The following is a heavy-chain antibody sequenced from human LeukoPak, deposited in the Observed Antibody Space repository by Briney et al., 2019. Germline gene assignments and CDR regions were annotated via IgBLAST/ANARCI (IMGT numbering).Heavy chain of an antibody. D-gene: IGHD3-9*01. CDR3: AKDPLDYDILTGYYNTGY. CDR2: ISGSGGST. CDR1: GFTFSGYA. Sequence: GGSLRLSCATSGFTFSGYAMSWVRQAPGKGLEWVSAISGSGGSTYYADSVKGRFTISRDNSKNTLYLQMNSLRAEDTAVYYCAKDPLDYDILTGYYNTGYWGQGTLVTVSS. V-gene: IGHV3-23*01. J-gene: IGHJ4*02.